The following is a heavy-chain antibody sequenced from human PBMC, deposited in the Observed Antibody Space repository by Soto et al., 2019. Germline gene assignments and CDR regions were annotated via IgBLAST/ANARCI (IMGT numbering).Heavy chain of an antibody. CDR1: GGSVSSNYYY. CDR3: GKVLMADTKYTDSDS. V-gene: IGHV4-39*01. CDR2: IDYNGVT. Sequence: AETLSLTCTVSGGSVSSNYYYWGWIRQPPAKGLEWIGNIDYNGVTSDNPSLKTPVTISRDTSKNQFALRLTSVTAAKTALYSCGKVLMADTKYTDSDSWGPGILVTVSS. J-gene: IGHJ4*02. D-gene: IGHD6-19*01.